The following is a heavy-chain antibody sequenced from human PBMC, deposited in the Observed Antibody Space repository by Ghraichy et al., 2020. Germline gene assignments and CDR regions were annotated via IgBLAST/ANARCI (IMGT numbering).Heavy chain of an antibody. V-gene: IGHV4-39*01. CDR1: GGSISSSSYY. J-gene: IGHJ4*02. D-gene: IGHD5-24*01. CDR2: IYYSGST. CDR3: ARPRDGYNLAFDY. Sequence: SETLSLTCTVSGGSISSSSYYWGWIRQPPGKGLEWIGSIYYSGSTYYNPSLKSRVTISVDTSKNQFSLKLSSVTAADTAVYYCARPRDGYNLAFDYWGQGTLVTVSS.